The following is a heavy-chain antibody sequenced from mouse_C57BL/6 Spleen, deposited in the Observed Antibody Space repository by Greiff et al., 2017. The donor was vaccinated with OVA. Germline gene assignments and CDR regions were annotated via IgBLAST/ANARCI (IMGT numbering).Heavy chain of an antibody. J-gene: IGHJ1*03. D-gene: IGHD1-1*01. CDR3: ARDLGYYGSRGYFDV. CDR1: GYSITSGYY. V-gene: IGHV3-6*01. Sequence: EVKLEESGPGLVKPSQSLSLTCSVTGYSITSGYYWNWIRQFPGNKLEWMGYISYDGSNNYNPSLKNRISITRDTSKNQFFLKLNSVTTEDTATYYCARDLGYYGSRGYFDVWGTGTTVTVSS. CDR2: ISYDGSN.